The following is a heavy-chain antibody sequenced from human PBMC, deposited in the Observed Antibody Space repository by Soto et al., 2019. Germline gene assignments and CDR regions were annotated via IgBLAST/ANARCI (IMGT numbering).Heavy chain of an antibody. CDR2: ISGGGDDT. Sequence: GSLRLSCAASGFTFSSYAMSWVRQAPGKGLEWVSAISGGGDDTYYADSVKGRFTISRDNSKNTLFLQMNSLRAEDTAVYYCAKKYRSGWSFDYWGQGTLVTVSS. CDR1: GFTFSSYA. V-gene: IGHV3-23*01. J-gene: IGHJ4*02. D-gene: IGHD6-19*01. CDR3: AKKYRSGWSFDY.